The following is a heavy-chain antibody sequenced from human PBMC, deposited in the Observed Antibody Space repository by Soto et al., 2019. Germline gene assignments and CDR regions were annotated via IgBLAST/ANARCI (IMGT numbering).Heavy chain of an antibody. V-gene: IGHV4-34*01. CDR1: GGSFSGYY. D-gene: IGHD6-19*01. J-gene: IGHJ4*02. CDR3: ARDRITQWLLDY. CDR2: INHSGST. Sequence: LSLTCAVYGGSFSGYYWSWIRQPPGKGLEWIGEINHSGSTNYNPSLKSRVTISVDTSKNQFSLKLSSVTAADTAVYYCARDRITQWLLDYWGQGTLVTVSS.